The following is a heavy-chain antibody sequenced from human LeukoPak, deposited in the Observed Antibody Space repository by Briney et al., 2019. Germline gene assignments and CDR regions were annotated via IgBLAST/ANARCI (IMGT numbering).Heavy chain of an antibody. D-gene: IGHD5-24*01. CDR3: ARGATISESGYFDF. CDR1: GGSFSRYY. Sequence: SETLSLTCAVYGGSFSRYYWSWIRQSPGKGLEWIAEIDHRGDTNYNPSVKSRVTISVDTSKNQFSLKVRSLSAADTAVYYCARGATISESGYFDFWGQGTLVTVSS. J-gene: IGHJ4*03. CDR2: IDHRGDT. V-gene: IGHV4-34*01.